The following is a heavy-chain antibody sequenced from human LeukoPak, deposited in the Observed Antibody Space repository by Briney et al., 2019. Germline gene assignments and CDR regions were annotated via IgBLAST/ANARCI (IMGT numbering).Heavy chain of an antibody. J-gene: IGHJ4*02. D-gene: IGHD5-24*01. V-gene: IGHV3-11*01. CDR3: ARDPQRGDWYNYDY. CDR2: ISSSGDAI. Sequence: GGSLRLSCAASGLTLSAHHMTWIRQAPGKGLECVSYISSSGDAIYYADSVKGRFTIPKDNSKNSLYLQMNSLRAEDTAVYYCARDPQRGDWYNYDYWGQGTLVTVSS. CDR1: GLTLSAHH.